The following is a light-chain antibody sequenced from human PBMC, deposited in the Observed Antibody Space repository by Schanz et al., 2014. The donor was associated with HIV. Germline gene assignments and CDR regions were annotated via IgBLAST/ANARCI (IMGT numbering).Light chain of an antibody. J-gene: IGLJ1*01. CDR1: SSDVGRYNY. CDR3: SSYAGSRYV. CDR2: EAS. Sequence: SALTQPPSASGSPGQSVTISCTGTSSDVGRYNYVPWYQQHPSKAPKLMIYEASKRPSGVPDRFSCSKSGNTASLTVSGLQAEDEDDYYCSSYAGSRYVFGTGTKLTVL. V-gene: IGLV2-8*01.